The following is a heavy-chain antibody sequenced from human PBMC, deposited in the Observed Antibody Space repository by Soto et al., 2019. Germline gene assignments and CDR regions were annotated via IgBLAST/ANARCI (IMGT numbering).Heavy chain of an antibody. CDR3: ARGTYGDY. V-gene: IGHV1-18*01. CDR1: GYAFTTYG. CDR2: ISAHNGNT. J-gene: IGHJ4*02. Sequence: QVHLVQSGAEVKKPGASVKVSCKGSGYAFTTYGITWVRQAPGQGLEWMGWISAHNGNTNYAQKRQGRVTVTRDTSTSTAYMELRSLRSDDTAVYYCARGTYGDYWGQGALVTVSS. D-gene: IGHD4-17*01.